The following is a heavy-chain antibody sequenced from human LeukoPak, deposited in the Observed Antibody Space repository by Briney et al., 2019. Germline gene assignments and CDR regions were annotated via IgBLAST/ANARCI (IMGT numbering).Heavy chain of an antibody. CDR2: ISYDGTKK. J-gene: IGHJ4*02. V-gene: IGHV3-30*01. CDR1: GFPSISNS. Sequence: PGGSLRLSCVASGFPSISNSMHWVRQAPGKGLEWVTVISYDGTKKYYADSVKGRFTISRDNSQNTVYLQMNSLRAEDTAVYYCARDSGSYYVVGYFDYWGQGTLVTVSS. CDR3: ARDSGSYYVVGYFDY. D-gene: IGHD1-26*01.